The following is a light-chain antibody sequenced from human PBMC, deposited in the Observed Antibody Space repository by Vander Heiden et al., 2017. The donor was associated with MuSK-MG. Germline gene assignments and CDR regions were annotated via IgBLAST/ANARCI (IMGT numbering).Light chain of an antibody. CDR3: LQYHAHS. J-gene: IGKJ1*01. Sequence: DIQMTQSPSTLSASVGDRVTITCRASRSVGRWLDWDQQKPGTAPNLMIYDAYTLESGVKSRFSGSDAGTEFTLTSNNREAGDFETYDSLQYHAHSFGQWTKLEI. CDR1: RSVGRW. V-gene: IGKV1-5*01. CDR2: DAY.